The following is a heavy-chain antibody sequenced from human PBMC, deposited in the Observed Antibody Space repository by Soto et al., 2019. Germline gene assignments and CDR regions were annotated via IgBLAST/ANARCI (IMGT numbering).Heavy chain of an antibody. CDR3: AREGVAPYYYYGMDV. V-gene: IGHV1-18*01. CDR2: ISTYNGDT. Sequence: QVQLVQSGAEVKKPGASVKVSCKASGYTFTRSGISWVRQAPGQGLEWMGWISTYNGDTNYAQKFQGRVTMTTDTPTSTAYMELRSLRSDDTAVYYCAREGVAPYYYYGMDVWGQGTTVTVSS. D-gene: IGHD5-12*01. J-gene: IGHJ6*02. CDR1: GYTFTRSG.